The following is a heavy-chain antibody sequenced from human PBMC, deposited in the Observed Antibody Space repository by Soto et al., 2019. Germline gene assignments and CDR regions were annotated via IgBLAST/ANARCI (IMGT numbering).Heavy chain of an antibody. Sequence: QVQLVESGGGVVQPGRSLRLSFAASGFTFSTYGMHWVRQAPGMGLEWVAVIWYDGSHKDYADSVKGRFTISRDNFKNTLYLQMNSLRVEDTAVYYCARAVGPFDYWGQGTLVTVSS. D-gene: IGHD1-26*01. CDR2: IWYDGSHK. CDR1: GFTFSTYG. CDR3: ARAVGPFDY. V-gene: IGHV3-33*01. J-gene: IGHJ4*02.